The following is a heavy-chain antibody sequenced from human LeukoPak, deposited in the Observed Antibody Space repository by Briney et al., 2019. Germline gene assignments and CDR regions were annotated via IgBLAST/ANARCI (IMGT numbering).Heavy chain of an antibody. CDR2: IYHSGDT. CDR3: ARGDYNDFPYWFDP. CDR1: GGSISSGEYY. Sequence: SETLSLTCTVSGGSISSGEYYWSWIRQPPGKGLEWIGYIYHSGDTYYNRPPKNRITISKDTSKNQFSLRLSSVTAADTAVYYCARGDYNDFPYWFDPWGQGTLVTVSS. V-gene: IGHV4-30-4*01. D-gene: IGHD3-3*01. J-gene: IGHJ5*02.